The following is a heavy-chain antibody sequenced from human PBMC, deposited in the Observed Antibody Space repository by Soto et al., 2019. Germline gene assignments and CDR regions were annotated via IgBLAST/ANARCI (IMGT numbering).Heavy chain of an antibody. J-gene: IGHJ3*02. CDR3: AIGPVVPSSRGWSHHPAWGVFDI. CDR2: IWYDGRNN. D-gene: IGHD6-13*01. Sequence: QVQLVESGGGVVQPGRSLRLSCAASGFTFSNYGMHWVRQAPGKVLEWVAVIWYDGRNNYYADSVKGRFTISRDNSKNTLYLQMNGLRVEDTAMYHCAIGPVVPSSRGWSHHPAWGVFDIWGQGTMVTVSS. V-gene: IGHV3-33*01. CDR1: GFTFSNYG.